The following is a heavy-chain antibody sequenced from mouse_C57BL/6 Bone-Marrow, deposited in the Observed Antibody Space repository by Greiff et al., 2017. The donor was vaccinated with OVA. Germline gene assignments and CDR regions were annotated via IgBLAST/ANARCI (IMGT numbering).Heavy chain of an antibody. CDR3: ARYDYRWYWYFDV. V-gene: IGHV2-2*01. CDR2: IWSGGST. CDR1: GFSLTSYG. Sequence: VQLQESGPGLVQPSQSLSITCTVSGFSLTSYGVHWVRQSPGKGLEWLGVIWSGGSTDYNAAFISRLSISKDNSKSQVFFKMNSLQADDTAIYYCARYDYRWYWYFDVWGTGTTVTVSS. D-gene: IGHD2-4*01. J-gene: IGHJ1*03.